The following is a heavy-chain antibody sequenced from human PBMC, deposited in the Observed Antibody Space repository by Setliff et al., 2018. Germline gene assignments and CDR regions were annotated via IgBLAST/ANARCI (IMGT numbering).Heavy chain of an antibody. CDR1: GFSFSNYY. CDR3: VRSTTSCHDH. J-gene: IGHJ4*02. CDR2: ISNSGDTI. Sequence: GGSLRLSCVASGFSFSNYYMSWVRQAPGKGLEWVSYISNSGDTIYSADSVKGRFTASRDNAKNSLYLQMNSLRAEDTAVYYCVRSTTSCHDHWGQGTLVTVSS. D-gene: IGHD2-2*01. V-gene: IGHV3-11*04.